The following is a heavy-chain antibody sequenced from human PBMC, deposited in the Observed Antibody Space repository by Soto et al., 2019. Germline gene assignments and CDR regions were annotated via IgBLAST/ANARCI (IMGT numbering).Heavy chain of an antibody. CDR2: INGGNGNT. Sequence: QVQLVQSGAEVKKPGASVKLSCKTSGYTFTSYAIHWVRQAPGQGLEWMGWINGGNGNTKYSQKFQGRVTVTRDTSASTAYMELSSLRSEDTAVYYCARTYYYDSSAYLHCGQGTLVTVSS. V-gene: IGHV1-3*01. J-gene: IGHJ4*02. D-gene: IGHD3-22*01. CDR1: GYTFTSYA. CDR3: ARTYYYDSSAYLH.